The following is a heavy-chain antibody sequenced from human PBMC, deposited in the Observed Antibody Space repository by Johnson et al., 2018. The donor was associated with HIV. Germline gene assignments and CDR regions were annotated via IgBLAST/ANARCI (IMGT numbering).Heavy chain of an antibody. CDR2: ISYDGSNK. D-gene: IGHD4-17*01. Sequence: QMLLVESGGVVVHPGGSLRLSCETSRFTFDDYAMHWVRQAPGKGLEWVAVISYDGSNKYYADSVKGRFTISRDNSKNTLYLQMNSLRAEDTAVYYCAREGTVSYGVAFDIWGQGTMVTVSS. J-gene: IGHJ3*02. CDR3: AREGTVSYGVAFDI. CDR1: RFTFDDYA. V-gene: IGHV3-30*04.